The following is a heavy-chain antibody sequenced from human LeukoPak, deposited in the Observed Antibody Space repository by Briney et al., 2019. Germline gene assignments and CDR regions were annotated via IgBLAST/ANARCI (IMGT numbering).Heavy chain of an antibody. CDR3: ARLSGYDSFVDY. D-gene: IGHD5-12*01. CDR2: INHSGST. CDR1: GGSFSGYY. V-gene: IGHV4-34*01. J-gene: IGHJ4*02. Sequence: SETLSLTCAVYGGSFSGYYWSWIRQPPGKGLEWIGEINHSGSTYYNPSLKSRVTISVDTSKNQFSLKLSSVTAADTAVYYCARLSGYDSFVDYWGQGTLVTVSS.